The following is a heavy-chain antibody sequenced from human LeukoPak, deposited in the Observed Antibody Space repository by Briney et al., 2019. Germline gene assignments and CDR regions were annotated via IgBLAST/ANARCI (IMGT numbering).Heavy chain of an antibody. CDR2: INPNSGGT. Sequence: ASVKVSCKASGYTFTGYYMHWVRQAPGQGLEWMGWINPNSGGTNYAQKFQGRVTMTRDTSISTAYMELSRLSSDDTAVYYCARSPRRPGIGLQTFDYWGQGTLVTVSS. CDR1: GYTFTGYY. V-gene: IGHV1-2*02. CDR3: ARSPRRPGIGLQTFDY. D-gene: IGHD2/OR15-2a*01. J-gene: IGHJ4*02.